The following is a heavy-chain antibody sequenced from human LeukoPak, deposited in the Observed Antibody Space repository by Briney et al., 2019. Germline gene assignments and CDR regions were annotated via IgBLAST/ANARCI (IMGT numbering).Heavy chain of an antibody. J-gene: IGHJ4*02. D-gene: IGHD3-22*01. CDR2: IKSKTDGGTT. Sequence: GGSLRLSCAASGFIFSNAWMSWVRQAPGKGLEWVGRIKSKTDGGTTDYAAPVKGRFTISRDDSKNTLYLQMNSLKTEDTAVYYCTTVDYYDSSGYYSFWGQGTLVTVSS. CDR1: GFIFSNAW. CDR3: TTVDYYDSSGYYSF. V-gene: IGHV3-15*01.